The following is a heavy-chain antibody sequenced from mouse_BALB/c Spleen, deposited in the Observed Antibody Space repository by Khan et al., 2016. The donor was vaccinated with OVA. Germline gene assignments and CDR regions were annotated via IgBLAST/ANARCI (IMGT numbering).Heavy chain of an antibody. CDR3: ERNYDYDEGLTY. J-gene: IGHJ3*01. CDR1: GFSFTNYG. V-gene: IGHV2-2*02. CDR2: IWSGGST. Sequence: QVQLKQSGPGLVQPSQSLSITCTVSGFSFTNYGVHWVRQSPGKGLEWLGLIWSGGSTDYNAAFISRLSISKDNSKRQVFFKMNSLQANDTAIYXCERNYDYDEGLTYWGQGTLVTVSA. D-gene: IGHD2-4*01.